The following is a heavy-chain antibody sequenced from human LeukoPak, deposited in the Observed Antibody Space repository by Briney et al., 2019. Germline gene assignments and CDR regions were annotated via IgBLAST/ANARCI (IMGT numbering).Heavy chain of an antibody. Sequence: SETLSLTCAVYGGSFSGYYWSWIRQPPGKGLEWIGEINHSGSTNYNPSLKSRVTISVDTSKNQFSLKLSSVTAADTAVYYCGSFLAGSHFDYWGQGTLVTVSS. D-gene: IGHD6-19*01. J-gene: IGHJ4*02. CDR3: GSFLAGSHFDY. V-gene: IGHV4-34*01. CDR2: INHSGST. CDR1: GGSFSGYY.